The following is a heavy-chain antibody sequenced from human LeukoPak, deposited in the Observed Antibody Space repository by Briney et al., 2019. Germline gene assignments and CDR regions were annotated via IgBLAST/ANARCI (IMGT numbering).Heavy chain of an antibody. CDR2: VSGSGTTT. CDR3: AKGDDSSGRNWFDS. V-gene: IGHV3-23*01. D-gene: IGHD3-22*01. CDR1: GFTFSSYA. Sequence: GGSLRLSCAASGFTFSSYAMSWVRQAPGKGLEWVSAVSGSGTTTHNADSVGGRFSSSRDNSKNTLFLHMNSLRVDDTAVYYCAKGDDSSGRNWFDSWGQGTLVTVSS. J-gene: IGHJ5*01.